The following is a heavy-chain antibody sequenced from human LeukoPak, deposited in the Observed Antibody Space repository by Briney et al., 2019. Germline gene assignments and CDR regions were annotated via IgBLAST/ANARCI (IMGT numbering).Heavy chain of an antibody. CDR1: GGSISSYY. J-gene: IGHJ4*02. CDR3: ARGVGGSIDY. V-gene: IGHV4-59*01. D-gene: IGHD2-15*01. Sequence: PSETLSLTCTVSGGSISSYYWSWIRRPPGKGLEWIGYIYYSGSTNYNPSLKSRVTISVDTSKNQFSLKLSSVTAADTAVYYCARGVGGSIDYWGQGTLVTVSS. CDR2: IYYSGST.